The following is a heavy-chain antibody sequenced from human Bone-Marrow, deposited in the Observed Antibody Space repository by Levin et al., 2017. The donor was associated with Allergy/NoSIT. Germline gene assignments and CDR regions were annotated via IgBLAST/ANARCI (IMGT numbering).Heavy chain of an antibody. CDR3: ARHALGSSGWHYFDS. V-gene: IGHV5-10-1*01. CDR1: GYSFTDYW. CDR2: IDPRDSST. D-gene: IGHD6-19*01. J-gene: IGHJ4*02. Sequence: GESLKISCKASGYSFTDYWVTWVRQMPGKGLEWMGRIDPRDSSTSYSPSFQGHVTISSDKSINTAYLQWGSLQALESAMYYCARHALGSSGWHYFDSWGQGSLVTVSS.